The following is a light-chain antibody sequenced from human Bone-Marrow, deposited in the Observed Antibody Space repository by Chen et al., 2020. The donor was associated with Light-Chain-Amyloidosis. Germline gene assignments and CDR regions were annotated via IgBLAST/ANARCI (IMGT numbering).Light chain of an antibody. J-gene: IGLJ2*01. Sequence: SYELTQPPSVSVSPGQTARITCSGDDLPTKYAYWYQQKPGQAPVLVIHRDTERPSGSSERFSVSSSGTTATVTISGVQAEDEADYHCQSADSSGTYEVIFGGGTKLTVL. CDR1: DLPTKY. CDR2: RDT. V-gene: IGLV3-25*03. CDR3: QSADSSGTYEVI.